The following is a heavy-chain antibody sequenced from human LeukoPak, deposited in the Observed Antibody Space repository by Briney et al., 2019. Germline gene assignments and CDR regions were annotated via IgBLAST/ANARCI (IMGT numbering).Heavy chain of an antibody. CDR3: AREANYGILTGQGQFDY. V-gene: IGHV4-59*01. CDR1: GGSISSYY. Sequence: SDTLCLTCTVSGGSISSYYWSWIRQPPGKGLEWIGDIYYSGSTNYNPSLKSPGTISVDTSKNQTSLKLCSVTAADTAVYYCAREANYGILTGQGQFDYWGQGTLVTVSS. D-gene: IGHD3-9*01. CDR2: IYYSGST. J-gene: IGHJ4*02.